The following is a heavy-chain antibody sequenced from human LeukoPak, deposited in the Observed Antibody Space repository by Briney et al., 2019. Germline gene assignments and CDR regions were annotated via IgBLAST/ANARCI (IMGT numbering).Heavy chain of an antibody. D-gene: IGHD3-22*01. J-gene: IGHJ4*02. CDR3: ASNYYDSNSFDY. V-gene: IGHV3-53*01. CDR1: GFTFSSYA. Sequence: QAGGSLRLSCAASGFTFSSYAMSWVRQAPGKGLEWVSVIYSGGSTYYADSVKGRFTISRDNSKNTLYLQMNSLRAEDTAVYYCASNYYDSNSFDYWGQGTLVTVSS. CDR2: IYSGGST.